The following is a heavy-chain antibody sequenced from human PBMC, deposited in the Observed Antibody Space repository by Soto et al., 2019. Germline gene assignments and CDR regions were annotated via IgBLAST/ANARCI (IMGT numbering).Heavy chain of an antibody. D-gene: IGHD2-15*01. Sequence: PGGSLRLSCAASGFTFSDYYMSWIRQAPGKGLEWVSYISSSGSTIYYADSVKGRFTISRDNAKNSLYLQMNSLRAEDTAVYYCARVGAYCSGGSCYSITYYHYMDVWGKGTTVTVSS. J-gene: IGHJ6*03. CDR1: GFTFSDYY. CDR2: ISSSGSTI. V-gene: IGHV3-11*01. CDR3: ARVGAYCSGGSCYSITYYHYMDV.